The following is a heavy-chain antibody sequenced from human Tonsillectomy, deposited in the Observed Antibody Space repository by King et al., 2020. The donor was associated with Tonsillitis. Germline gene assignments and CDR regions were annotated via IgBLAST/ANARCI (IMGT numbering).Heavy chain of an antibody. CDR3: VRGDLRNY. CDR2: ISSSSSLI. D-gene: IGHD3-16*01. Sequence: VRLVESGGGLVKPGESLRVSCTGTGFSFTGYTFTWVRQAPGKGLEYISSISSSSSLIFYADSVKGRFTISRDNAANSLYLQMNSLRDGDTAVYYCVRGDLRNYWGQGTLVAVSS. V-gene: IGHV3-21*02. CDR1: GFSFTGYT. J-gene: IGHJ4*02.